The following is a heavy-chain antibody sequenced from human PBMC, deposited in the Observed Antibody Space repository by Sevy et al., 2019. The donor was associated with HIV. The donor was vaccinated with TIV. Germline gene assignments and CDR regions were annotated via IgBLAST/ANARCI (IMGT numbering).Heavy chain of an antibody. V-gene: IGHV1-18*01. CDR3: ARDEDYGGNSGPYYFDY. Sequence: ASVKVSCKASGYTFTSYGISWVRQAPGQGLEWMGWISAYNGNTNYAQTLQGRVTMTTDTSTSTAYMELRSLRSDDTAVYYCARDEDYGGNSGPYYFDYWGQGTLVTVSS. CDR2: ISAYNGNT. D-gene: IGHD4-17*01. CDR1: GYTFTSYG. J-gene: IGHJ4*02.